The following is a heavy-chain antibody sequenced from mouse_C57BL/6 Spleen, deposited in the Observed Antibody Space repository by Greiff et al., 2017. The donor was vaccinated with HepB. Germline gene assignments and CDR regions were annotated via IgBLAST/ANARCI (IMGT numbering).Heavy chain of an antibody. CDR1: GFTFSSYA. Sequence: EVNVVESGGGLVKPGGSLKLSCAASGFTFSSYAMSWVRQTPEKRLEWVATISAGGSYTYYPDNVKGRFTISRDNAKNNLYLQMSHLKSEDTALYYCARDPGYGSSYWYFDVWGTGTTVTVSS. J-gene: IGHJ1*03. CDR2: ISAGGSYT. CDR3: ARDPGYGSSYWYFDV. D-gene: IGHD1-1*01. V-gene: IGHV5-4*01.